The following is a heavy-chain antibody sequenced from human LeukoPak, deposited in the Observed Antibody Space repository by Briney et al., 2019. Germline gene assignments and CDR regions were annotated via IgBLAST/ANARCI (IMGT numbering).Heavy chain of an antibody. CDR1: GFTFISYS. V-gene: IGHV3-30*02. D-gene: IGHD2-15*01. J-gene: IGHJ4*02. CDR3: AKSGLNRFDY. Sequence: GGSLRLSCAASGFTFISYSMHWVRQAPGKGLEWVAFIRYDGSDKYYADSVKGRFTISRDNAKNSLYLQMNSLRAEDTAVYYCAKSGLNRFDYWGQGTLVTVSS. CDR2: IRYDGSDK.